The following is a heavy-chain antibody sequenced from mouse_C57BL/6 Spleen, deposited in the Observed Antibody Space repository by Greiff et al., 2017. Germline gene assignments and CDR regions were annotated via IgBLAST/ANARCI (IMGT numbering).Heavy chain of an antibody. CDR1: GFNIKDYY. Sequence: VQLQQSGAELVKPGASVKLSCTASGFNIKDYYMHWVKQTTDQGLEWIGRIGPEGGDTKYAPKFQGQATIAADTSSNTAYLQLSSLTSEDTVVYYCASYGNLAWFAYWGQGTLVTVSA. CDR3: ASYGNLAWFAY. CDR2: IGPEGGDT. V-gene: IGHV14-2*01. J-gene: IGHJ3*01. D-gene: IGHD2-10*02.